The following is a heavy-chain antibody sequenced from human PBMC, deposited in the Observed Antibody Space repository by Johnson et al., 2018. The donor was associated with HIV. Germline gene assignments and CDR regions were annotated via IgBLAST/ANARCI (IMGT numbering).Heavy chain of an antibody. CDR1: GFTFSSNY. Sequence: VQLVESGGGLVQPGGSLRLSCAASGFTFSSNYMSWVRQAPEKGLEWVSVIYSGGSTYYADSVKGRFTISRDNSKNTLYLQMNSLRAEDTAVYYCARASSGYYSDAFDIWGQGTMVTVSS. CDR3: ARASSGYYSDAFDI. J-gene: IGHJ3*02. CDR2: IYSGGST. V-gene: IGHV3-66*02. D-gene: IGHD3-22*01.